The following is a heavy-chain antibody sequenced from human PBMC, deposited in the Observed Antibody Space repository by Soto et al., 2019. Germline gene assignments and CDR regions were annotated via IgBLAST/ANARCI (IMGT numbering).Heavy chain of an antibody. CDR1: GGSVTGFY. J-gene: IGHJ4*02. D-gene: IGHD6-19*01. Sequence: PSETLSLTCTVSGGSVTGFYWSWIRQPPGKRLEWIGYIFHSGSSNYNPSLKSRVTISVDTSKSQVSLRLTSVTAADTAVYYCARAPGLGVANIDYWGRGTLVTVPS. CDR3: ARAPGLGVANIDY. V-gene: IGHV4-59*02. CDR2: IFHSGSS.